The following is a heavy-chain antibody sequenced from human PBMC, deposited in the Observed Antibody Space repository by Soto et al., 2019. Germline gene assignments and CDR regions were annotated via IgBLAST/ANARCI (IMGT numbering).Heavy chain of an antibody. CDR2: INHSGST. J-gene: IGHJ4*02. CDR3: AREDVLMTTADY. V-gene: IGHV4-34*01. Sequence: PSETLSLTCAVYGGSFSGYYWSWIRQPPGKGLEWIGEINHSGSTYYNPSLKSRVTISVDRSKNQFSLKLSSVTAADTAVYYCAREDVLMTTADYWGQGTLVTVSS. CDR1: GGSFSGYY. D-gene: IGHD4-17*01.